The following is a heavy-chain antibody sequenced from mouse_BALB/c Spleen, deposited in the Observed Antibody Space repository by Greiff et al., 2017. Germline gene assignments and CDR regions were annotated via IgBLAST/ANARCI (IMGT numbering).Heavy chain of an antibody. CDR1: GFTFSSFG. D-gene: IGHD2-4*01. V-gene: IGHV5-17*02. CDR3: ARERGLRYAMDY. CDR2: ISSGSSTI. Sequence: EVKVVESGGGLVQPGGSRKLSCAASGFTFSSFGMHWVRQAPEKGLEWVAYISSGSSTIYYADTVKGRFTISRDNPKNTLFLQMTSLRSEDTAMYYCARERGLRYAMDYWGQGTSVTVSS. J-gene: IGHJ4*01.